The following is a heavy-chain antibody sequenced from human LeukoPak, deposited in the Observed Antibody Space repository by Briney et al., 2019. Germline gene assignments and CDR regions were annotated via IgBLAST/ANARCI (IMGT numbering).Heavy chain of an antibody. V-gene: IGHV1-69*05. Sequence: ASVKVSCKASGGTFSSYAISWVRQAPGQGLEWMGGIIPIFGTANYAQKFQGRVTITTDESTSTAYMELSSLRSEDTAVYYCAEQRDYGGKRNWFDPWGQGTLVTVSS. CDR2: IIPIFGTA. CDR3: AEQRDYGGKRNWFDP. J-gene: IGHJ5*02. CDR1: GGTFSSYA. D-gene: IGHD4-23*01.